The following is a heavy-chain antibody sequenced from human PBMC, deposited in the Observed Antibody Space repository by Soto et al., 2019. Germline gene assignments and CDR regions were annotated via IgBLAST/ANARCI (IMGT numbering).Heavy chain of an antibody. CDR1: DFDFSSYG. J-gene: IGHJ4*02. CDR2: SSYDGRET. CDR3: ARDSGWPILNFDN. Sequence: GGSLRLSCAASDFDFSSYGIHWVRQAPGKGLEWVAASSYDGRETFYADSAKGRFTVSKEMSKNTAFLQMNALRHEDTAVYFCARDSGWPILNFDNWGQGTPVTV. V-gene: IGHV3-30*03. D-gene: IGHD3-10*01.